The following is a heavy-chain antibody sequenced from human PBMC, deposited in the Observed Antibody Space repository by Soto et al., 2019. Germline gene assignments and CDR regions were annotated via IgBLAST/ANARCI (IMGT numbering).Heavy chain of an antibody. CDR3: ARVGIRVVTSYNWFDP. CDR1: GGSFSGYY. V-gene: IGHV4-34*01. J-gene: IGHJ5*02. D-gene: IGHD3-3*01. CDR2: INHSGST. Sequence: QVQLQQWGAGLLKPSETLSLTCAVYGGSFSGYYWSWIRQPPGKGLEWIGEINHSGSTNYNPSLKSRVTISVDTSKNQFSLKLRSVTAADTAVYYCARVGIRVVTSYNWFDPWGQGTLVTVSS.